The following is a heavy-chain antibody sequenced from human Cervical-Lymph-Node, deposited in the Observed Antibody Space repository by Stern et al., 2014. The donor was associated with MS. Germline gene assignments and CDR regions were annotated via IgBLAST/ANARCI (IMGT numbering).Heavy chain of an antibody. CDR1: ELAFDDDA. CDR2: ISWNGDVV. J-gene: IGHJ1*01. D-gene: IGHD6-19*01. Sequence: EVQLVQSGGGLVQPGGSLRLSCAASELAFDDDAMHWVRQGPGKGLGWGSGISWNGDVVDYAESVKGRFTVSRDNAKNSIYLQMNSLRPEDKASYYCATIPGISVAGILHFHHWGQGTVVTVS. CDR3: ATIPGISVAGILHFHH. V-gene: IGHV3-9*01.